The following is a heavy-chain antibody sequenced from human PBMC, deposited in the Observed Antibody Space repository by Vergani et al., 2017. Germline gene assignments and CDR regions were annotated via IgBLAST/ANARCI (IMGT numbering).Heavy chain of an antibody. CDR2: IIPILGIA. Sequence: QVQLVQSGAEVKKSGSSVKVSCKASGGTFSSYAISWVRQAPGQGLEWMGRIIPILGIANYAQKFQGRVTITADKSTSTAYMELSSLRSEDTAVYYCAREEAAAGTRGDYWGQGTLVTVSS. CDR1: GGTFSSYA. D-gene: IGHD6-13*01. J-gene: IGHJ4*02. V-gene: IGHV1-69*04. CDR3: AREEAAAGTRGDY.